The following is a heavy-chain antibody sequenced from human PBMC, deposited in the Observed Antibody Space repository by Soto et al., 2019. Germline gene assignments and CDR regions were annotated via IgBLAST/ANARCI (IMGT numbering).Heavy chain of an antibody. CDR2: MNPNSGNT. CDR3: ARGGKVTMVRGVRYYYYYGMDV. J-gene: IGHJ6*02. CDR1: GYTFTSYD. D-gene: IGHD3-10*01. V-gene: IGHV1-8*01. Sequence: ASVKVSCKASGYTFTSYDINWVRQATGQGLEWMGWMNPNSGNTGYAQKFQGRVTMTRNTSISTAYMELSSLRSEDTAMYYCARGGKVTMVRGVRYYYYYGMDVWGQGTMVTVSS.